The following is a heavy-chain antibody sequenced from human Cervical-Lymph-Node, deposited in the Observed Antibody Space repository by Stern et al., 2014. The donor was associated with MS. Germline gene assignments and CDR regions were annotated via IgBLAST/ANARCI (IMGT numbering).Heavy chain of an antibody. CDR2: ISSSSSYI. Sequence: EVQLVESGGGLVKPGGSLRLSCAASGFTFSSYSMNWVRQAPGKGLEWVSSISSSSSYIYYADSVKGRFTISRDNAKNSLYLQMNSLRAEDTAVYYCARAKGSEDIVVVPAASHYYYYGMDVWGQGTTVTVSS. CDR3: ARAKGSEDIVVVPAASHYYYYGMDV. V-gene: IGHV3-21*01. D-gene: IGHD2-2*01. CDR1: GFTFSSYS. J-gene: IGHJ6*02.